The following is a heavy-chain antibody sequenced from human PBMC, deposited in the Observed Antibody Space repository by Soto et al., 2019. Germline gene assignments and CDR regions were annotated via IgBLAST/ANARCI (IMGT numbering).Heavy chain of an antibody. V-gene: IGHV3-23*01. CDR3: ARTNDYKWGINWVDY. D-gene: IGHD7-27*01. CDR1: GFTFSTYG. J-gene: IGHJ4*02. Sequence: EVQLLESGGGLERPGGSLRLSCAASGFTFSTYGMTWVRQAPGKGLEWVSGISYNGGSTYYADSVKGRFTISRDNSKNTLYLQMNNLRAEDTAVYYCARTNDYKWGINWVDYWGQGTLVTVSS. CDR2: ISYNGGST.